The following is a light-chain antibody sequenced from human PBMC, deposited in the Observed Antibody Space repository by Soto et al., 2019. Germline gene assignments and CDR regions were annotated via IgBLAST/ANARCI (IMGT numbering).Light chain of an antibody. CDR1: SSDVGGYNY. V-gene: IGLV2-8*01. J-gene: IGLJ2*01. CDR3: SSYAGSNNVV. CDR2: DVS. Sequence: QSALTQPPSASGSPGQSVTISCTGTSSDVGGYNYVSWYQQHPGKAPKLMIYDVSKRPSGVPDRFSGSKSGNTASLTVSGLQAEDEADYYCSSYAGSNNVVFGGGTTVTVL.